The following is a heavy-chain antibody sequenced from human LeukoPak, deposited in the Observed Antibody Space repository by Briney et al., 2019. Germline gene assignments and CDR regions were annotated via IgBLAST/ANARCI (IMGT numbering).Heavy chain of an antibody. CDR1: GYAFTSYD. Sequence: ASVKVSCKASGYAFTSYDINWVRQGTGQELEWMGWMNPDSANTGYAQKFQGRVTMTRSTSLNIAYMELSSLRSEDTALYYCTKDNGPLLRGVGNYYFDYWGQGTLVTVSS. V-gene: IGHV1-8*01. CDR3: TKDNGPLLRGVGNYYFDY. D-gene: IGHD3-22*01. J-gene: IGHJ4*02. CDR2: MNPDSANT.